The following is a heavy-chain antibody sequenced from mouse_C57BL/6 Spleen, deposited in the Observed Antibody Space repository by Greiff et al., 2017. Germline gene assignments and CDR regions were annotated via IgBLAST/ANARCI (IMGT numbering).Heavy chain of an antibody. Sequence: LQQPGAELVKPGASVKLSCKASGYTFTSYWMHWVKQRPGQGLEWIGMIHPNSGSTNYNEKFKSKATLTVDKSSSTAYMQLSSLTSEDSAVYYCAPYYYGSSYGGYWGQGTTLTVSS. CDR2: IHPNSGST. D-gene: IGHD1-1*01. CDR1: GYTFTSYW. J-gene: IGHJ2*01. CDR3: APYYYGSSYGGY. V-gene: IGHV1-64*01.